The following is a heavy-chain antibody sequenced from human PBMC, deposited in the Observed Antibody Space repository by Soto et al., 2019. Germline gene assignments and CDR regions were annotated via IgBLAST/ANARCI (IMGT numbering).Heavy chain of an antibody. J-gene: IGHJ5*02. D-gene: IGHD6-13*01. CDR1: GGTFSSYT. Sequence: GASVKVSCKASGGTFSSYTISWVRQAPGQGLEWMGRIIPILGIANYAQKFQGRVTITADKSTSTAYMELSSLRSEDTAVYYCARPYSSTSGWFDPWGQGTLVTVSS. CDR3: ARPYSSTSGWFDP. CDR2: IIPILGIA. V-gene: IGHV1-69*02.